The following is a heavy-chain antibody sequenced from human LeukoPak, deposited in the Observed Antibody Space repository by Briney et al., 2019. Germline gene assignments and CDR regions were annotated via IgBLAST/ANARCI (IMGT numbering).Heavy chain of an antibody. Sequence: SETLSPTCAVYGGSFSGYYWSWIRQPPGKGPEWIGEINHSGSTNYNPSLKSRVTISVDTSKNQFSLKLSSVTAADTAVYYCARAPRRHYDILTGYRNWFDPWGQGTLVTVSS. CDR2: INHSGST. J-gene: IGHJ5*02. CDR1: GGSFSGYY. D-gene: IGHD3-9*01. CDR3: ARAPRRHYDILTGYRNWFDP. V-gene: IGHV4-34*01.